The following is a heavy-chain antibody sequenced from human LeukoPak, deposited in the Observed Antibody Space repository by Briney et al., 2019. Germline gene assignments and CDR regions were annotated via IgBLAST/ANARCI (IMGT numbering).Heavy chain of an antibody. D-gene: IGHD5-18*01. Sequence: PGGSLRLSCAASGFTFSSYAMSWVRQAPGRGLEWVAYIKQDGSEKSYVDSVKGRFTISRDNAKNSLYLQMNSLRAEDTAVYYCARQYTYAYEEFDYWGQGTLVTVSP. J-gene: IGHJ4*02. CDR1: GFTFSSYA. V-gene: IGHV3-7*01. CDR3: ARQYTYAYEEFDY. CDR2: IKQDGSEK.